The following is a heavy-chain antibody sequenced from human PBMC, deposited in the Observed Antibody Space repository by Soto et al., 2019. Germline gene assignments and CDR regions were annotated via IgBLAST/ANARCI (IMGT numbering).Heavy chain of an antibody. CDR2: INHSGST. CDR1: GGSFSGYY. V-gene: IGHV4-34*01. CDR3: ARGGSSSWYYYYYYYGMDV. D-gene: IGHD6-13*01. Sequence: SETLSLTCAVYGGSFSGYYWSWIRQPPGKGLEWIGEINHSGSTKYNPSLKSRVTISVDTSKNQFSLKLSSVTAADTAVYYCARGGSSSWYYYYYYYGMDVWGQGTTVTVSS. J-gene: IGHJ6*02.